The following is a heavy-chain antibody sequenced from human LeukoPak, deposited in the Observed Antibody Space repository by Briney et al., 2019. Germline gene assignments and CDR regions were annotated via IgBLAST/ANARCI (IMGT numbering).Heavy chain of an antibody. D-gene: IGHD4-17*01. CDR1: GYTFTGYY. CDR3: ARDVHGDYGSGWFDP. V-gene: IGHV1-2*02. J-gene: IGHJ5*02. CDR2: IYPNSGDT. Sequence: ASVKVSCKASGYTFTGYYMHWVRQAPGQGLEWMGWIYPNSGDTKYAQKFQGRVTVTRDTSISTAFMEVSRLTSDGTAVYYCARDVHGDYGSGWFDPWGQGTLVSVSS.